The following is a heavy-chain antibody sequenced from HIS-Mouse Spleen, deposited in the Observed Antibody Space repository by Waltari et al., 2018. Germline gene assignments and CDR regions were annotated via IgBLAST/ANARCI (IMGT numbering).Heavy chain of an antibody. D-gene: IGHD6-13*01. J-gene: IGHJ2*01. CDR2: IYYSGGA. Sequence: QLQLQESGPGLVKPSETLSLTCTVSGGSISSSSYYWGWIRQPPGRGLEWIGSIYYSGGAYYNPTLKRRVTISVDTSKTQFSLKLSSVTAADTAVYYCAREIPYSSSWYDWYFDLWGRGTLVTVSS. CDR1: GGSISSSSYY. CDR3: AREIPYSSSWYDWYFDL. V-gene: IGHV4-39*07.